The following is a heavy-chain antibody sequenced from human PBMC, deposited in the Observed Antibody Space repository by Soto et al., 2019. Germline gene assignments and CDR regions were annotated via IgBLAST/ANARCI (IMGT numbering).Heavy chain of an antibody. V-gene: IGHV3-23*01. CDR2: ISGSGGST. Sequence: EVQLLESGGGLVQPGGSLRLSCAASGFTFSSYAMSWVRQAPGKGLEWVSAISGSGGSTYYADSVKSRFTISRDNSRNLLYLEINSMRCEDTAVYYWAKRYIDCSSTSCSPTYYFGFWGQGTLVTASS. D-gene: IGHD2-2*01. J-gene: IGHJ4*02. CDR1: GFTFSSYA. CDR3: AKRYIDCSSTSCSPTYYFGF.